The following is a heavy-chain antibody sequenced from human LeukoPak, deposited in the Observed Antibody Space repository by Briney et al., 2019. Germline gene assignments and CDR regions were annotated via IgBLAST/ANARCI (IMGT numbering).Heavy chain of an antibody. D-gene: IGHD3-10*01. Sequence: SETLSLTCTVSGGSISSNNYYWGWIRQPPGKGLEWIGSIYYSGTIYYNPSLKRRVTISVDTSKNQFSLKLSSVTAADTAVYFCARLSPWEFTYYYYYMDVWGKGATVTVSS. CDR1: GGSISSNNYY. CDR3: ARLSPWEFTYYYYYMDV. V-gene: IGHV4-39*01. J-gene: IGHJ6*03. CDR2: IYYSGTI.